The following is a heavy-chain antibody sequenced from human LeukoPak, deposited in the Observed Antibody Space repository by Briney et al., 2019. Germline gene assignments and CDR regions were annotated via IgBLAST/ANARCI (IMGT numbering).Heavy chain of an antibody. CDR1: GGSISSGDYY. J-gene: IGHJ4*02. CDR2: IYYSGST. D-gene: IGHD1-26*01. V-gene: IGHV4-30-4*01. Sequence: SETLSLTCTVSGGSISSGDYYWSWIRQPPGKGLEWIGYIYYSGSTYYNPSLKSRVTISVDTSKNQFSLKLSSVTAADTAVYYCARVSSYWGPFDYWGQGTLVTVSS. CDR3: ARVSSYWGPFDY.